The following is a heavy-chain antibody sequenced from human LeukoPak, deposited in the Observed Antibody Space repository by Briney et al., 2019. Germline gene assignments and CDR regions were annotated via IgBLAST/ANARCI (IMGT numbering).Heavy chain of an antibody. V-gene: IGHV3-7*01. Sequence: GGSLRLSCEASGFMFTGYWMSWVRQAPGKGLEWVANIKEDGSEKYYVDSVKGRFTISRDNPMKLLYLQMNSLRAEDTAVYYCARDRRGVNFYYYYMDVWGKGTSVIVSS. J-gene: IGHJ6*03. CDR3: ARDRRGVNFYYYYMDV. D-gene: IGHD3-10*01. CDR2: IKEDGSEK. CDR1: GFMFTGYW.